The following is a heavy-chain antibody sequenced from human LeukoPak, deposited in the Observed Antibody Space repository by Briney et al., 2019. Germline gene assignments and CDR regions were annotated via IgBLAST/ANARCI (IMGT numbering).Heavy chain of an antibody. Sequence: GGSLRLSCAASGFTFSSYGMHWVRQAPGKGLEWVAFIRYDGSNKYYADSVKGRFTISRDNSKNTLYLQMNSLRAEDTAVYYCAKIVVPAAISYYYYYMDVWGKGTTVTVSS. CDR1: GFTFSSYG. CDR3: AKIVVPAAISYYYYYMDV. V-gene: IGHV3-30*02. D-gene: IGHD2-2*01. CDR2: IRYDGSNK. J-gene: IGHJ6*03.